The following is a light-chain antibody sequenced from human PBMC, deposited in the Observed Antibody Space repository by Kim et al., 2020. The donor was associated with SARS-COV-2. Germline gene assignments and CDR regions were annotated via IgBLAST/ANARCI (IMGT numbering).Light chain of an antibody. CDR1: QSVLYSSNNKNY. J-gene: IGKJ4*01. CDR2: CAS. V-gene: IGKV4-1*01. Sequence: ATLNCKSSQSVLYSSNNKNYLAWYQQKPGQPPKLLIYCASTRESGVPERFSGSGSGTDFTLTISSLQAEDVAVYYCQQYYRTPLTFGGGTKVDIK. CDR3: QQYYRTPLT.